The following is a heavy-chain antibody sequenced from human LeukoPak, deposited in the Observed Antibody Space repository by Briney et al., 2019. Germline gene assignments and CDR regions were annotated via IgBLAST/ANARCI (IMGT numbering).Heavy chain of an antibody. Sequence: SETLSLTCAVYGGSFSAYYWSWIRQPPGKGLEWIGEINHSGNTNYNPSLESRVTISVDTSKNQFSLKLSSVTAADTAVYYCARGRGDIVEVPAAVREPAFHYWGQGTLVTVSS. V-gene: IGHV4-34*01. CDR2: INHSGNT. J-gene: IGHJ4*02. D-gene: IGHD2-2*01. CDR1: GGSFSAYY. CDR3: ARGRGDIVEVPAAVREPAFHY.